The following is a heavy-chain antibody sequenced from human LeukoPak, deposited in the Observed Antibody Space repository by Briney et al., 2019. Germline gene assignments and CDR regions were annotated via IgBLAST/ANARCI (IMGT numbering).Heavy chain of an antibody. D-gene: IGHD6-13*01. V-gene: IGHV3-21*01. CDR1: GFTFGSYS. CDR2: ISSSSSYI. J-gene: IGHJ6*02. Sequence: GGSLRLSCAASGFTFGSYSMNWVRQAPGKGLEWVSSISSSSSYIYYADSVKGRFTISRDNAKNSLYLQMNSLRAEDTAVYYCAREYSSSWYDYYYGMDVWGQGTTVTVSS. CDR3: AREYSSSWYDYYYGMDV.